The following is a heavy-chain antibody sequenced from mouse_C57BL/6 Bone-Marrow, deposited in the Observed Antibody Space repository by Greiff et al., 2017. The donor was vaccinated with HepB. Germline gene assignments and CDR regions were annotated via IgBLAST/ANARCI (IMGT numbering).Heavy chain of an antibody. CDR2: IDPENGDT. CDR3: TTVYGFDY. J-gene: IGHJ2*01. V-gene: IGHV14-4*01. D-gene: IGHD1-1*01. Sequence: EVKLQESGAELVRPGASVKLSCTASGFNIKDDYMHWVKQRPEQGLEWIGWIDPENGDTEYASKFQGKATITADTSSNTAYLQLSSLTAEDTAVYYCTTVYGFDYWGQGTTLTVSS. CDR1: GFNIKDDY.